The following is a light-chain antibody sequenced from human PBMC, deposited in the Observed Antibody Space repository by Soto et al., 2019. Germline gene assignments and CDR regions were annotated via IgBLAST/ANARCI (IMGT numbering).Light chain of an antibody. Sequence: DIQLTQSPSTLSASVGDRFTITCRASQNIRTFLAWYQQKPGKAPKLLIYQASTLENGVPSRFSGSGSGTEFILTISSLQPDEFATYYCQQYDSYPWTFGQGTKVEIK. CDR1: QNIRTF. CDR2: QAS. V-gene: IGKV1-5*03. CDR3: QQYDSYPWT. J-gene: IGKJ1*01.